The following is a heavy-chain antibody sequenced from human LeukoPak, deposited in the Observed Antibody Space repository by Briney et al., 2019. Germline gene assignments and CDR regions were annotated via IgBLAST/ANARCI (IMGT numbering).Heavy chain of an antibody. J-gene: IGHJ4*02. Sequence: GGSLRLSCAASGFTFSSYAMHWVRQAPGKGLEYVSAISSSGGSTCYANSVKGRFTISRDNSKNTLYLQMGSLRAEDMAVYYCARALRDFDWLLPFDYWGQGTLVTVSS. CDR3: ARALRDFDWLLPFDY. CDR1: GFTFSSYA. D-gene: IGHD3-9*01. V-gene: IGHV3-64*01. CDR2: ISSSGGST.